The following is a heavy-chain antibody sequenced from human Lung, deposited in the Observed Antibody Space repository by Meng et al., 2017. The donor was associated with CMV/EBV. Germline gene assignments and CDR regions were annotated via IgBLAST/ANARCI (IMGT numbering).Heavy chain of an antibody. D-gene: IGHD3-10*01. CDR2: IYSGGTT. J-gene: IGHJ6*02. CDR3: TRVFGSGSQRYGGYYGMDV. V-gene: IGHV3-53*01. CDR1: DFTVSSNY. Sequence: ESXKISXAASDFTVSSNYMSWVRQAPGKGLEWVSLIYSGGTTYYADSVKGRFTISRDNSKNTLYLQMNSLRAEDTAVYYCTRVFGSGSQRYGGYYGMDVWGQGTTVPVPS.